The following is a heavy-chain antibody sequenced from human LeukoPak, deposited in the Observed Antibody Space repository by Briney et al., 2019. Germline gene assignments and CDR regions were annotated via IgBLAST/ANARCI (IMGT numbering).Heavy chain of an antibody. Sequence: PSGTLSLTCAVSGGSISSSNWWSWVRQPPGKGLEWIGEIYHSGSTNYNPSLKSRVTISVDKSKNQFSLKLSSVTAADTAVYYCARDDPGIAAAGGVYWGQGTLVTVSS. CDR3: ARDDPGIAAAGGVY. J-gene: IGHJ4*02. V-gene: IGHV4-4*02. CDR2: IYHSGST. D-gene: IGHD6-13*01. CDR1: GGSISSSNW.